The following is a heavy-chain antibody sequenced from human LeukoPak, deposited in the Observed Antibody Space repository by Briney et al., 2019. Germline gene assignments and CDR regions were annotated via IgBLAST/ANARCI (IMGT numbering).Heavy chain of an antibody. CDR3: GTVFDP. V-gene: IGHV3-74*01. Sequence: GGALRLSCAASGFTFSNYWMHWVRQAPGKGLVWVSRIDFDGTGTSYADSVKGRFTSSRDNAKDTVTLKMNSPKAEDTAVYHCGTVFDPWGPGILVTVSS. J-gene: IGHJ5*02. D-gene: IGHD3-16*01. CDR2: IDFDGTGT. CDR1: GFTFSNYW.